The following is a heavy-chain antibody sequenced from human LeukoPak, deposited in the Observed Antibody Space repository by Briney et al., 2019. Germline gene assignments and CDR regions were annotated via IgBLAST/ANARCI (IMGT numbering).Heavy chain of an antibody. CDR2: ISYDGSNK. J-gene: IGHJ4*02. Sequence: GGSLRLSCAASGFTFSSYGMHWVRQAPGKGLEWVAVISYDGSNKYYADSVKGRFTISRDNSKNTLYLQMNSLRAEDTAVYYCAKEKGSSGYYSTYQDYWGQGTLATVSS. CDR3: AKEKGSSGYYSTYQDY. D-gene: IGHD3-22*01. V-gene: IGHV3-30*18. CDR1: GFTFSSYG.